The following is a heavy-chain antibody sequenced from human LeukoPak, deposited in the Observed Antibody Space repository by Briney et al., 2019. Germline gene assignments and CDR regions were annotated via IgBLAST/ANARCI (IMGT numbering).Heavy chain of an antibody. Sequence: ASVKVSCKASGSTFTGFYVQWVRQAPGQGLEWMGWINPNNGATNYAQKFQGRVTITADKSTSTAYMELSSLRSEDTAVYYCARDRSCSSTSCHYYYGMDVWGQGTTVTVSS. CDR2: INPNNGAT. CDR1: GSTFTGFY. V-gene: IGHV1-2*02. D-gene: IGHD2-2*01. CDR3: ARDRSCSSTSCHYYYGMDV. J-gene: IGHJ6*02.